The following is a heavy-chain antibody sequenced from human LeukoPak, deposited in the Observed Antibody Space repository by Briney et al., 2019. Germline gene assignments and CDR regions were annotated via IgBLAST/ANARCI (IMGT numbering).Heavy chain of an antibody. V-gene: IGHV3-30*18. J-gene: IGHJ4*02. D-gene: IGHD6-13*01. CDR2: ISNDGSRK. CDR1: GFTFSRHG. CDR3: AKTRPLDSSSWSRGDY. Sequence: GGSLRLSCAPSGFTFSRHGMHWVRQAPGKGLEWVAIISNDGSRKYYAHSVEGRFTISRDNSKNTLYLQMNSLRAEDTAVYYCAKTRPLDSSSWSRGDYWGQGTLVTVSS.